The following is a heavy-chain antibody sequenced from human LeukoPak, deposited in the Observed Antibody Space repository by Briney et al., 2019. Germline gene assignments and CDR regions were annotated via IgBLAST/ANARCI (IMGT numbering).Heavy chain of an antibody. CDR3: ARSLYSGYVYWFDP. CDR2: IIPIFGTA. Sequence: SVQVSCEASGGTISSYAISWARQDPGQGLEWMGRIIPIFGTANYAQKFQSRVTITTDESTSTAYMELSSLRSEDTAVYYCARSLYSGYVYWFDPWGQGTLVTVSS. J-gene: IGHJ5*02. CDR1: GGTISSYA. V-gene: IGHV1-69*05. D-gene: IGHD5-12*01.